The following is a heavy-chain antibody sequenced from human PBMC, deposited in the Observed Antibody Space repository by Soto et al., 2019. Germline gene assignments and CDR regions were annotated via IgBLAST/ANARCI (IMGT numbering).Heavy chain of an antibody. CDR1: GGSISSGGYY. CDR2: IYYSGST. Sequence: QVHLQESGPGLVKPSQTLSLTCTVSGGSISSGGYYWSWIRQHPGKGLEWIGYIYYSGSTYYNPSLKGRVTISVDTSKTQFSLKLRSVTAEDTAVYYCATYDSSDYYSGSPIGWFDPWGQGTLVTVSS. CDR3: ATYDSSDYYSGSPIGWFDP. V-gene: IGHV4-31*03. J-gene: IGHJ5*02. D-gene: IGHD3-22*01.